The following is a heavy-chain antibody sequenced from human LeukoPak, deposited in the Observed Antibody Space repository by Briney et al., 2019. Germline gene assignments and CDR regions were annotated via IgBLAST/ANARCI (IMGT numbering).Heavy chain of an antibody. D-gene: IGHD2-15*01. J-gene: IGHJ4*02. CDR1: GFTFSSYS. Sequence: GGSLRLSCAASGFTFSSYSMNWVRQAPGKGLEWVSSISGISTYIYYADSVKGRFTISRDNARNSLYLQMNSLRAEDTVIYYCARGRDCSGSSCYRDYWGQGTLVTVSS. V-gene: IGHV3-21*01. CDR3: ARGRDCSGSSCYRDY. CDR2: ISGISTYI.